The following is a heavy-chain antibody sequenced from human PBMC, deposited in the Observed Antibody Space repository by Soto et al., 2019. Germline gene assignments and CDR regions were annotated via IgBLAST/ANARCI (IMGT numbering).Heavy chain of an antibody. CDR1: GGSFSGYY. Sequence: QVQLQQWGAGLLKPSETLSLTCAVYGGSFSGYYWSWIRQPPGKGLEWIGEINHSGSTNYNPSLKSRVTISVDTSKNQFALKLSSVTAADTAVYYCARSLWWLRNFDYWGQGTLFTVSS. D-gene: IGHD5-12*01. V-gene: IGHV4-34*01. CDR2: INHSGST. J-gene: IGHJ4*02. CDR3: ARSLWWLRNFDY.